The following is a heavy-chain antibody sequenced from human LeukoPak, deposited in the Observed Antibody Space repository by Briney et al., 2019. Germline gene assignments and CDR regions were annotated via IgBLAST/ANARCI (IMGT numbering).Heavy chain of an antibody. Sequence: GGSLRLSCAASGFTFSSYAMSWVRQAPGKGLEWVSGISGSGGSTYYADSVKGRFTISRDNSKNTLYPQMNSLRAEDTAVYYCAKDSASSYYSNWFDPWGQGTLVTVSS. D-gene: IGHD1-26*01. CDR1: GFTFSSYA. V-gene: IGHV3-23*01. J-gene: IGHJ5*02. CDR3: AKDSASSYYSNWFDP. CDR2: ISGSGGST.